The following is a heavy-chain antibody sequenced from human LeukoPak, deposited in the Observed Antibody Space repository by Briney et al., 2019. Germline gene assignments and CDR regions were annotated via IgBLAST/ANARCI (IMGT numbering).Heavy chain of an antibody. CDR3: ARGSRDSIDY. CDR1: GGIFSSYA. CDR2: IIPILGIA. J-gene: IGHJ4*02. D-gene: IGHD3-10*01. V-gene: IGHV1-69*04. Sequence: ASVKVSCKASGGIFSSYAISWVRQAPGQGLEWMGRIIPILGIANYAQKFQGRVTITADKSTSTAYMELSSLRSEDTAVYYCARGSRDSIDYWGQGTLVTVSS.